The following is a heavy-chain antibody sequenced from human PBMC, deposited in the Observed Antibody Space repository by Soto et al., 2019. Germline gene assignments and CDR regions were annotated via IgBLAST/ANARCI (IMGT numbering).Heavy chain of an antibody. CDR3: AKNWNWGSLVH. J-gene: IGHJ4*02. D-gene: IGHD7-27*01. CDR2: IYYGGST. CDR1: GDSNSTDY. Sequence: GDSNSTDYWSWIRQSPGKGLEWIGFIYYGGSTNYNPSLKSRVTISVDTPKNQFSLKLSSVTAADTAVYYCAKNWNWGSLVHWGQGTLVPSPQ. V-gene: IGHV4-59*08.